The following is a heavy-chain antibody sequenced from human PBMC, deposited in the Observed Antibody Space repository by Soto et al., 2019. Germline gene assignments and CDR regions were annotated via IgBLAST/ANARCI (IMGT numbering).Heavy chain of an antibody. CDR1: GGTFSSYA. CDR2: IIPIFGTA. CDR3: AREVVGATRPFDY. V-gene: IGHV1-69*13. Sequence: SVKVSCKASGGTFSSYAISWVRQAPGQGLEWMGGIIPIFGTANYAQKFQGRVTITADESTSTAYMELSSLRSEDTAVYYCAREVVGATRPFDYWGQGTLVTVSS. D-gene: IGHD1-26*01. J-gene: IGHJ4*02.